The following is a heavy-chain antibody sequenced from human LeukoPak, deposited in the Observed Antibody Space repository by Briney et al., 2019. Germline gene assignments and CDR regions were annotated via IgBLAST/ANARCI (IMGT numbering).Heavy chain of an antibody. V-gene: IGHV3-20*04. CDR1: GFTFDDYG. CDR3: ARGAGVSYYYDSSGYSYFDY. CDR2: INWNGGST. Sequence: PGGSLRLSCAASGFTFDDYGMSWVRQAPGKGLEWVSGINWNGGSTGYADSVKGRFTISRDNAKNSLYLQMNSLRAEDTALYYCARGAGVSYYYDSSGYSYFDYWGQGTLVTVSS. D-gene: IGHD3-22*01. J-gene: IGHJ4*02.